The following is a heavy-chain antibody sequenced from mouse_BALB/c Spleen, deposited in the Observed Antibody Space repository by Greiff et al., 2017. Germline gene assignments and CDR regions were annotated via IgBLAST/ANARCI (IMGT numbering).Heavy chain of an antibody. V-gene: IGHV1-69*02. D-gene: IGHD2-14*01. CDR1: GYTFTSYW. Sequence: QVQLQQPGAELVKPGASVKLSCKASGYTFTSYWMHWVKQRPGQGLEWIGEIDPSDSYTNYNQKFKGKATLTVDKSSSTAYMQLSSLTSEDSAVYYCARSYYRYYYAMDYWGQGTSVTVSS. J-gene: IGHJ4*01. CDR3: ARSYYRYYYAMDY. CDR2: IDPSDSYT.